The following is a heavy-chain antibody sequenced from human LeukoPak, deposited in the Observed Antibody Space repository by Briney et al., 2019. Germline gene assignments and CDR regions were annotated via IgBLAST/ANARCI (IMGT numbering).Heavy chain of an antibody. D-gene: IGHD6-13*01. CDR2: TSSDGSTT. V-gene: IGHV3-74*01. CDR1: GFTLSSYW. J-gene: IGHJ4*02. CDR3: ARPRAGYSVFDY. Sequence: GGALRLSCAPSGFTLSSYWMHWVRQAPGKGLGCVSPTSSDGSTTTYANSVKGRFTISRDNAKNTLYLQMNSLRAEDTAVYYCARPRAGYSVFDYWGQGTLVTVSS.